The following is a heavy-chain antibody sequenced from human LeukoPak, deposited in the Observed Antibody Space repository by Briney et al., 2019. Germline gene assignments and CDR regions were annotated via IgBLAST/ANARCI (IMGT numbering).Heavy chain of an antibody. D-gene: IGHD2-2*01. CDR2: IYTSGST. Sequence: PSETLSLTCTVSGGSVSSYYWSWIRQPAGKGLEWIGRIYTSGSTNYNPSLKSRVTMSVDTSKNQFSLKLSSVTAADTAVYYCARVYCSSTSCYPDAFDIWGQGTMVTVSS. CDR1: GGSVSSYY. CDR3: ARVYCSSTSCYPDAFDI. J-gene: IGHJ3*02. V-gene: IGHV4-4*07.